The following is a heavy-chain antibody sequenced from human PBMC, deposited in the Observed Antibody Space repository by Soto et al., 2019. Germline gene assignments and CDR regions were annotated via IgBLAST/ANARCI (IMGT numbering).Heavy chain of an antibody. V-gene: IGHV5-51*01. CDR1: GYIFTSYW. J-gene: IGHJ6*02. CDR3: ARRSISMVRGRNYYGMDV. Sequence: PGESLKIACKGSGYIFTSYWIGWVRQMPGKGLEWMGIIYPGDSDTRYSPSFQGQVTISADRSISTAHLLWSSLKASDTAMYYCARRSISMVRGRNYYGMDVWGQGTTVTVSS. CDR2: IYPGDSDT. D-gene: IGHD3-10*01.